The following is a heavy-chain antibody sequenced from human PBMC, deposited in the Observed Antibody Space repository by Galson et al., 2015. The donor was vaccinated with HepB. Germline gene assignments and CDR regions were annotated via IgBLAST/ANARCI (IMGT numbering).Heavy chain of an antibody. D-gene: IGHD1-26*01. CDR1: GYTFSGYY. V-gene: IGHV1-2*02. CDR3: ARGKWELLLDY. J-gene: IGHJ4*02. CDR2: IIPNSGGT. Sequence: ASGYTFSGYYMHWVRQAPGQGLEWMGWIIPNSGGTNYAQKFQGRVTMTRDTSISTAYMELSRLRSDDTAVYFCARGKWELLLDYWGQGALVTVSS.